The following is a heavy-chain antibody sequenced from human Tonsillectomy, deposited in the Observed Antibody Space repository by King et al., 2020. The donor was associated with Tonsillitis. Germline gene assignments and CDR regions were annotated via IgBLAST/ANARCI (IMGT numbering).Heavy chain of an antibody. CDR1: GFTFSSYG. CDR2: IRYDGSNK. J-gene: IGHJ4*02. D-gene: IGHD4-17*01. Sequence: VQLVESGGGVVQPGGSLRLSCAASGFTFSSYGMHWVRQAPGKGLEWVAFIRYDGSNKYYADSVKGRFTISRDNSKNTLYLQMNSLRAEDTAVYYCATNYGDLAYWGQGPLVTVSS. V-gene: IGHV3-30*02. CDR3: ATNYGDLAY.